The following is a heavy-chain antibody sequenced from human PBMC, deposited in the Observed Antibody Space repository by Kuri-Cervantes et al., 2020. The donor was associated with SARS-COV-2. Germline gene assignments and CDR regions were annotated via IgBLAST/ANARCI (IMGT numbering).Heavy chain of an antibody. Sequence: SETLSLTCAVYGGSFSGYYWSWIRQPPGKGLEWIGEINHSGSTNYNPSLKSRVTISVDTSKNQFSLKLSSVTAADTAVYYCARTSEMGYYFDYWGQGTLDTVSS. V-gene: IGHV4-34*01. J-gene: IGHJ4*02. CDR2: INHSGST. D-gene: IGHD2-8*01. CDR1: GGSFSGYY. CDR3: ARTSEMGYYFDY.